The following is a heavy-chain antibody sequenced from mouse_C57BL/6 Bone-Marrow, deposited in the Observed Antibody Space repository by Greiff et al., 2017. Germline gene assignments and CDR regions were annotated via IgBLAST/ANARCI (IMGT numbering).Heavy chain of an antibody. Sequence: VQLQQSGAELVRPGASVKLSCTASGFNIKDDYMHWVKQRPEQGLEWIGWIDPENGDTEYASKFQGKATITADTSSNTAYLQLSSLTSEDTAVYYGTWETAQVDFDYWGQGTTLTVSS. J-gene: IGHJ2*01. CDR2: IDPENGDT. D-gene: IGHD3-2*02. CDR3: TWETAQVDFDY. V-gene: IGHV14-4*01. CDR1: GFNIKDDY.